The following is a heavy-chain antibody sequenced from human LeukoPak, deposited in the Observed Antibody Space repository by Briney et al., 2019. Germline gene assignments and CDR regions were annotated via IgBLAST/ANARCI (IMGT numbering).Heavy chain of an antibody. CDR1: GFTFSSYW. Sequence: GGSLRLSCAASGFTFSSYWMSWVRQAPGKGLEWVANIKQDGSEKYYVDSVKGRFTISRDNAKNSLYLQMNSLRAEDTAVYYCARGVYSGYDSAAGPRAFDIWGQGTMVTVSS. V-gene: IGHV3-7*01. D-gene: IGHD5-12*01. CDR2: IKQDGSEK. CDR3: ARGVYSGYDSAAGPRAFDI. J-gene: IGHJ3*02.